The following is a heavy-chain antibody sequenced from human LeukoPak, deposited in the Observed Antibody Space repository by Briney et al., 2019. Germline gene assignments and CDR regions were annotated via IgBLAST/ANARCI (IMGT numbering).Heavy chain of an antibody. D-gene: IGHD1-26*01. CDR3: AKEMGKTLFPPFDY. Sequence: GGSLRLSCAASGFAFSSYGMHSVRQAPGKGLEWVAFIRYDGSNKYYADSVKGRFTISRDNSKNTLYLKMNSLRDEDTAVYYCAKEMGKTLFPPFDYWGQGTLVTVSS. CDR2: IRYDGSNK. V-gene: IGHV3-30*02. J-gene: IGHJ4*02. CDR1: GFAFSSYG.